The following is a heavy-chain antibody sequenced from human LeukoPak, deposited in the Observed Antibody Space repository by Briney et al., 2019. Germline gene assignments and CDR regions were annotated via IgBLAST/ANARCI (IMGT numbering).Heavy chain of an antibody. V-gene: IGHV3-11*01. J-gene: IGHJ6*03. D-gene: IGHD3-22*01. CDR1: GFTFSEYY. Sequence: PGGSLRLSCAASGFTFSEYYMSSLRPAPGKGLEWGSYISSSGSIIYYADSVKSRFTISRDKAKNSLYLQMNSPRAEDTDVYDCARVVNPSYSCMDVWGKGTTVTVSS. CDR3: ARVVNPSYSCMDV. CDR2: ISSSGSII.